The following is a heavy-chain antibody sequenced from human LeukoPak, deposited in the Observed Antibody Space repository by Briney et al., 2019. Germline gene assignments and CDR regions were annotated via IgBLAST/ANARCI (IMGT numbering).Heavy chain of an antibody. J-gene: IGHJ4*02. CDR2: INLSSGIT. CDR1: GYTFTSYD. V-gene: IGHV1-46*01. Sequence: ASVKVSCKASGYTFTSYDVHWVRQAPGQGLEWMGKINLSSGITTYAQKFQGRVTMTTDTSTDTVYMKLSSLTFDDTAVFFCASKFRDGYNSYFEHWGQGTLVTVSS. D-gene: IGHD5-24*01. CDR3: ASKFRDGYNSYFEH.